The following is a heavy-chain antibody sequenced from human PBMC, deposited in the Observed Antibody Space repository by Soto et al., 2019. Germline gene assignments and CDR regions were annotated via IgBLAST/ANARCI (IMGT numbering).Heavy chain of an antibody. CDR2: IYYSGST. J-gene: IGHJ4*02. V-gene: IGHV4-39*01. Sequence: QLQLQESGPGLVKPSETLSLTCTVSGGSISSSSYYWGWIRQPPGKGLEWIGSIYYSGSTYYNPSLKSRVTISVDTSKNQCSLKLSSVTAADTAVYYCASLHYDFWSGSGDYWGQGTLVTVSS. CDR1: GGSISSSSYY. D-gene: IGHD3-3*01. CDR3: ASLHYDFWSGSGDY.